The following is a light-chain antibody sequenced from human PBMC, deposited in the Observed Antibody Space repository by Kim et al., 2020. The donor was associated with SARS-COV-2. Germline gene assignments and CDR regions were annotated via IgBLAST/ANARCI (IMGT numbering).Light chain of an antibody. CDR2: DAC. J-gene: IGKJ4*01. Sequence: SPGEKATLSCRASQKIDNYLAWYQQRPGQAPRPIVYDACNRATGVPDRFSGSGSGTDFTLTISSLEPEDFSIYYCQQRNSWPPAVTFGGGTKLEIK. V-gene: IGKV3-11*01. CDR1: QKIDNY. CDR3: QQRNSWPPAVT.